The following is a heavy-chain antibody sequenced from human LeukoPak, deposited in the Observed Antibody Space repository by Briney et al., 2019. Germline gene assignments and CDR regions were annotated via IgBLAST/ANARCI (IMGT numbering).Heavy chain of an antibody. CDR3: ARDLDGYRVNWFDP. CDR1: GFTFSSYW. Sequence: PGGSLRLSCAASGFTFSSYWMSWVRQAPGKGLEWVANIKQDGSEKYYVDSVKGRFTISRDNAKNSLYLQMNSLRAEDTAVYYCARDLDGYRVNWFDPWGQGTLVTVSS. D-gene: IGHD5-24*01. J-gene: IGHJ5*02. V-gene: IGHV3-7*01. CDR2: IKQDGSEK.